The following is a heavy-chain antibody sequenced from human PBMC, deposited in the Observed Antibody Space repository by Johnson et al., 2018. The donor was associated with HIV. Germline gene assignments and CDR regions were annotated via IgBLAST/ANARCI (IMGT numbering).Heavy chain of an antibody. CDR2: ISNNGGST. CDR3: AMRCYDLCGAGFDI. J-gene: IGHJ3*02. D-gene: IGHD3/OR15-3a*01. V-gene: IGHV3-64*01. CDR1: GFTFSTYA. Sequence: VQLVESGGGLVQPGGSLRLSCAASGFTFSTYAIHWVRQAPGKGLEYVSAISNNGGSTYYANSVKGRFTISRDNSKNTLYLQMGSLRAEDMAVYYCAMRCYDLCGAGFDILGQVTMVTVSS.